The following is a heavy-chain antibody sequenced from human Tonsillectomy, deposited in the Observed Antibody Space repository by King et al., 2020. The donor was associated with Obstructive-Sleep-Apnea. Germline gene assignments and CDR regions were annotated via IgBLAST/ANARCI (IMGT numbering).Heavy chain of an antibody. Sequence: QLQESGPGLVKPSQTLSLTCTVSGGSISSGDYYWSWIRQPPGQGLEWIGYIYYSGSTYYNPSLKSRVTISVDTSKNQFSLKLSSVTAADTAVYYCARDGTVLKVPGIGVWFGELGGYGMDVWGQGTTVTVSS. CDR3: ARDGTVLKVPGIGVWFGELGGYGMDV. V-gene: IGHV4-30-4*01. J-gene: IGHJ6*02. D-gene: IGHD3-10*01. CDR1: GGSISSGDYY. CDR2: IYYSGST.